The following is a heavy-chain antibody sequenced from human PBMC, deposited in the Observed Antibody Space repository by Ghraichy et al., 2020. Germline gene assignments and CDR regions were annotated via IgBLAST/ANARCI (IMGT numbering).Heavy chain of an antibody. Sequence: ASVKVSCKASGYTFTNYYPHWVRQAPGQGLEWMGMINPTGGSPTYAQKFQGRVTMTRDTSTSIVYMELNSLRSDDTAVYYCARAGGGIAARLWYFDYWGQGTRVTVSS. D-gene: IGHD6-6*01. J-gene: IGHJ4*02. V-gene: IGHV1-46*01. CDR1: GYTFTNYY. CDR2: INPTGGSP. CDR3: ARAGGGIAARLWYFDY.